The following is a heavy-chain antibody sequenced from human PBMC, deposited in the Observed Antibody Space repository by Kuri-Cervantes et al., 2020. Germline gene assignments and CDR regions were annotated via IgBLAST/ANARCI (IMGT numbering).Heavy chain of an antibody. CDR3: ARAPYVNDYGA. CDR1: GFTFSSYA. J-gene: IGHJ4*02. Sequence: GGSLRLSCAASGFTFSSYAMSWVRQAPGKGLEWVSSISSSSSYIYYADSVKGRFTISRDNAKNSLYLQMNSLRAEDTAVYYCARAPYVNDYGAWGQGTLVTVSS. D-gene: IGHD4-17*01. V-gene: IGHV3-21*01. CDR2: ISSSSSYI.